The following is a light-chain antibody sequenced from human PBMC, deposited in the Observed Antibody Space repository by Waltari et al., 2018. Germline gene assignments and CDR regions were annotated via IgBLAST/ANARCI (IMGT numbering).Light chain of an antibody. Sequence: QAALTQPASVSGSPGQAITISCPGNSSDVGGSNYFSWYQQHPGKAPKLMIYEVSNRPSGVSNRFSGSKSGNTASLTISGLQAEDEADYYCSSYTSSSTVVFGGGTKLTVL. V-gene: IGLV2-14*01. CDR1: SSDVGGSNY. CDR3: SSYTSSSTVV. CDR2: EVS. J-gene: IGLJ2*01.